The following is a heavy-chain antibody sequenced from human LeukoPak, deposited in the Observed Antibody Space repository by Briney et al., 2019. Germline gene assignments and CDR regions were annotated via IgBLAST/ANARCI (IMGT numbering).Heavy chain of an antibody. CDR1: GYSINSGYY. CDR3: ARDRGYGGNDWDY. CDR2: LYHGGAT. J-gene: IGHJ4*02. Sequence: SETLSLTCAVSGYSINSGYYWGWIRQPPGKGLVWIGSLYHGGATYSNPSLKSRVTIAVDTSKNQFSLKLSSVTAADTAVYYCARDRGYGGNDWDYWGQGTLVTVSS. D-gene: IGHD4-23*01. V-gene: IGHV4-38-2*01.